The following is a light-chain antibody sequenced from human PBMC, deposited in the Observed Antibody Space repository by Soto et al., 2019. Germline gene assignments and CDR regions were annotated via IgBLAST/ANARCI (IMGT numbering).Light chain of an antibody. CDR3: ATWDDSLNGWV. CDR2: SNN. Sequence: QSVLTQPPSASGTPGQWVPISCSGSNSNIGSNTVSWYQQLPGTAPKLLIYSNNQRPSGVPARFSGSKSGTSASLAISGLQSEDEADYFCATWDDSLNGWVFGGGTKLTVL. J-gene: IGLJ3*02. V-gene: IGLV1-44*01. CDR1: NSNIGSNT.